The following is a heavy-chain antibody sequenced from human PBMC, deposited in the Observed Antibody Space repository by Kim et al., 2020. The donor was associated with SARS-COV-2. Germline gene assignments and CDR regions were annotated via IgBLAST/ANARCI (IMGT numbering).Heavy chain of an antibody. J-gene: IGHJ3*01. V-gene: IGHV3-9*01. D-gene: IGHD3-10*01. CDR1: GFAFDDYA. Sequence: GGSLRLSCAASGFAFDDYAMHWVRQAPGRGLEWVSAIGWNSRNIEYADFVKGRFTISRDNAKNSLYLQMNSLRVEDTALYYCAKLLYYGSGTDSEHAFDLWGQGTMVFVSS. CDR2: IGWNSRNI. CDR3: AKLLYYGSGTDSEHAFDL.